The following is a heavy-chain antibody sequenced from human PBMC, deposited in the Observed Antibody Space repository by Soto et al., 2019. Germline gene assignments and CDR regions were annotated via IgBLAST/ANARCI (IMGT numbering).Heavy chain of an antibody. CDR1: GFTFSSYA. CDR2: ISGSGGST. J-gene: IGHJ6*03. CDR3: AKDFRDIVVVVAAKDYYYMDV. V-gene: IGHV3-23*01. D-gene: IGHD2-15*01. Sequence: GGSLRLACAASGFTFSSYAMSWVRQAPGEGLEWVSAISGSGGSTYYADSVKGRFTISRDNSKNTLYLQMNSLRAEDTAVYYCAKDFRDIVVVVAAKDYYYMDVWGKGTTVTVSS.